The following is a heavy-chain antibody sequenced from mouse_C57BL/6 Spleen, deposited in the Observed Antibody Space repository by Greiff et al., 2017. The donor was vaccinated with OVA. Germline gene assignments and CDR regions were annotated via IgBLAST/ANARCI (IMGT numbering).Heavy chain of an antibody. J-gene: IGHJ2*01. D-gene: IGHD3-3*01. Sequence: QVQLQQPGAELVRPGSSVKLSCKASGYTFTSYWMHWVTPRPIQGLEWIGNIDPSDSETHSNQKFKDKATLTVDKSSSTAYMQLSSLTSEDSAVYYCARGRKLGGYFDYWGQGTTLTVSS. CDR3: ARGRKLGGYFDY. V-gene: IGHV1-52*01. CDR2: IDPSDSET. CDR1: GYTFTSYW.